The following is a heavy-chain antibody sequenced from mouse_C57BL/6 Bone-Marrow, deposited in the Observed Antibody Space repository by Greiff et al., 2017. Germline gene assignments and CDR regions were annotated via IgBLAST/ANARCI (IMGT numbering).Heavy chain of an antibody. V-gene: IGHV1-53*01. CDR3: ARLSYYGSSPYFDY. J-gene: IGHJ2*01. CDR2: INPSNGGT. D-gene: IGHD1-1*01. CDR1: GYTFTSYW. Sequence: QVQLQQPGTELVKPGASVKLSCKASGYTFTSYWMHWVKQRPGQGLEWIGNINPSNGGTNYNEKFKSKATLTVDKSSSTAYMPLSGLTSEYSAIFNCARLSYYGSSPYFDYCGQGTTLTVSS.